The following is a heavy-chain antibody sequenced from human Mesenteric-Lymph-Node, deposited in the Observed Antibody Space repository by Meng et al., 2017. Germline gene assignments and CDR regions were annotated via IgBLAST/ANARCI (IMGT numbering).Heavy chain of an antibody. J-gene: IGHJ6*01. Sequence: GGSLRLSCAASGFTVSSYAMHWVRQAPGKGLEWVSYSSSSGSTIYYADSVKGRFTISRDNAKNSLYLQMNSLRAEDTAVYYCAKENGIAAAGTPYYYDGMDVWGQGNTVTRSS. CDR2: SSSSGSTI. V-gene: IGHV3-48*03. D-gene: IGHD6-13*01. CDR1: GFTVSSYA. CDR3: AKENGIAAAGTPYYYDGMDV.